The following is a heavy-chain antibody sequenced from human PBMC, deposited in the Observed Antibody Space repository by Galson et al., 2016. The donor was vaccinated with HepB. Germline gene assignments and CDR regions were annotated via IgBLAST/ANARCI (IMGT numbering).Heavy chain of an antibody. CDR3: ARSHGGY. CDR1: GGSVSSTTYY. CDR2: ASYSGTT. J-gene: IGHJ4*02. Sequence: SETLSLTCTVSGGSVSSTTYYWAWIRQPPGKGLEWIGHASYSGTTNYNPSLRSRVTISVDPSKNQFSLRLTSVCDADTAVYYCARSHGGYWGQGTLVTVSS. V-gene: IGHV4-61*01. D-gene: IGHD3-16*01.